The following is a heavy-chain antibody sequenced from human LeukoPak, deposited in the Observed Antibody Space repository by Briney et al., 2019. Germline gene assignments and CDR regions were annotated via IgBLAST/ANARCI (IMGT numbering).Heavy chain of an antibody. J-gene: IGHJ4*02. CDR2: IYHSGRT. V-gene: IGHV4-39*07. D-gene: IGHD6-13*01. Sequence: SETLSLNCTVSGDSISSRSYYWGWIRQPPGKGLEWIGNIYHSGRTYYNPSLKSRVTISVDTSKNQLFLRLSSVAAADTAVYYCASTGYSSSWYEGQIDYWGQGTLVTVSS. CDR3: ASTGYSSSWYEGQIDY. CDR1: GDSISSRSYY.